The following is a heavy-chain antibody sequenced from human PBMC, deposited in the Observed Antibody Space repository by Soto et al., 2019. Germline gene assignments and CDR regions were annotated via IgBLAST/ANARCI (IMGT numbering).Heavy chain of an antibody. D-gene: IGHD3-9*01. J-gene: IGHJ4*02. CDR3: ARXISXRATLGRADY. CDR1: GFTLSGHA. Sequence: QVQLVESGGDVVQPGTSLRLSCVASGFTLSGHAMHWVRQAPGEGLEWLAIIAADGSREYYAYSVKGRFTISRDNSRNXXXLXXXXXXXXXPXXXXXARXISXRATLGRADYWGQGTLVTVSS. CDR2: IAADGSRE. V-gene: IGHV3-30-3*01.